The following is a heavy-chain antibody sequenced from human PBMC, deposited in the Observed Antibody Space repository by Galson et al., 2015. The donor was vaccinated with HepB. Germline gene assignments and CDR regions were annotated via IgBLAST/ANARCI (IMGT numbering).Heavy chain of an antibody. D-gene: IGHD5-18*01. Sequence: SVKVSCKASGYTFTGYYMHWVRQAPGQGLEWMGGIIPIFGTANYAQKFQGWVTMTRDTSISTAYMELSRLRSDDTAVYYCARRGPDSYGYEVGNLDAFDIWGQGTMVTVSS. CDR1: GYTFTGYY. J-gene: IGHJ3*02. CDR2: IIPIFGTA. V-gene: IGHV1-2*04. CDR3: ARRGPDSYGYEVGNLDAFDI.